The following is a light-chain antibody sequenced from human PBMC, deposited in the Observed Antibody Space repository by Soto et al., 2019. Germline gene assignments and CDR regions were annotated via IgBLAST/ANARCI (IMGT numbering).Light chain of an antibody. J-gene: IGKJ4*01. CDR1: QDISSW. Sequence: DIQMTQSPSSLSASVGDRVTITCRASQDISSWLAWYQQKPEKAPEPLIYAASSLQSGVPSRFSGSGSGTDFTLTISSLQPEDFATYYCQQYDRYPLTFGGGTKVEIK. CDR3: QQYDRYPLT. V-gene: IGKV1D-16*01. CDR2: AAS.